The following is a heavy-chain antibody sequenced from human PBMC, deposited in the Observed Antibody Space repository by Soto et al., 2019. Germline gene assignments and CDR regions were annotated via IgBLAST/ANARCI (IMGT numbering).Heavy chain of an antibody. J-gene: IGHJ4*02. V-gene: IGHV1-18*01. Sequence: VQLVQSGAEVKKPGASVTVSCKASGYTFTSYGISWVRQAPGQGLEGMGWISAYNGNTNYAQKLQGRVTITTDTSTSTAYRELRSLRSDATAVYYCARGLTCSGGSCYLRFFDYWGQGTLVSVSS. CDR3: ARGLTCSGGSCYLRFFDY. D-gene: IGHD2-15*01. CDR1: GYTFTSYG. CDR2: ISAYNGNT.